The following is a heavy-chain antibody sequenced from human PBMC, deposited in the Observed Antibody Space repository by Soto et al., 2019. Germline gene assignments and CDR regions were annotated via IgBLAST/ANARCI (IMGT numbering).Heavy chain of an antibody. D-gene: IGHD2-2*01. J-gene: IGHJ4*02. V-gene: IGHV4-59*01. Sequence: SETLSLTCTVSGGSISSYYWSWIRQPPGKGLEWIGYIYYSGSTNYNPSLKSRVTISVDTSKNQFSLKLSSVTAADTAVYYCARKSRDGYIDYWGQGTLLTVSS. CDR3: ARKSRDGYIDY. CDR1: GGSISSYY. CDR2: IYYSGST.